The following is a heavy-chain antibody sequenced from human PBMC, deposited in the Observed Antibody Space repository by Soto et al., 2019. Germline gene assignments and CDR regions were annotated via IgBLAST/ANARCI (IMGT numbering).Heavy chain of an antibody. CDR3: ARVDPLRSSPGGWFDP. CDR2: IYHSGST. CDR1: GYSISSGYY. V-gene: IGHV4-38-2*01. Sequence: SETLSLTCAVSGYSISSGYYWGWIRQPPGKGLEWIGSIYHSGSTYYNPSLKSRVTISVDTSKNQFSLKLSSVTAADTAVYYCARVDPLRSSPGGWFDPWGQGTLVTVSS. J-gene: IGHJ5*02. D-gene: IGHD6-13*01.